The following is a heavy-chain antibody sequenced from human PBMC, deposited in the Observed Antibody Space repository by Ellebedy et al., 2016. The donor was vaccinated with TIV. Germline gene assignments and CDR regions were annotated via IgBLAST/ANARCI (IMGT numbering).Heavy chain of an antibody. V-gene: IGHV4-34*01. D-gene: IGHD3-10*01. CDR3: ARTYDSGSLFDY. J-gene: IGHJ4*02. Sequence: SETLSLXXAVYGGSFSAYYWTWIRQPPGKGLEWIGEINHSGSTNYNPSLKRRVTISVDTSKNQFSLKLSSVTAADTAVYYCARTYDSGSLFDYWGQGTLVTVSS. CDR1: GGSFSAYY. CDR2: INHSGST.